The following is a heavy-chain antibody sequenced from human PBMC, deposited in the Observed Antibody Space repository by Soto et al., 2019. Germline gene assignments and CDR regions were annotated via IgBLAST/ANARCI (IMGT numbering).Heavy chain of an antibody. CDR3: AISGPTNYFDF. Sequence: GGSLRLCCAASGFTFSTYAMSWVRQAPGKGLEWVSTMSGGWRFSYYADSVTGLFTSSSDDSNTMLFLQMNSLRAEDSAVYYCAISGPTNYFDFWVPGSLVTVSS. CDR2: MSGGWRFS. D-gene: IGHD1-26*01. V-gene: IGHV3-23*01. J-gene: IGHJ4*02. CDR1: GFTFSTYA.